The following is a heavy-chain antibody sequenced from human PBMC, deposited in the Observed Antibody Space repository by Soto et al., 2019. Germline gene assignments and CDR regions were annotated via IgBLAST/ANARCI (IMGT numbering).Heavy chain of an antibody. J-gene: IGHJ6*02. CDR3: ARTTPQNLSPFAAAGTWGLYYYYGMDV. CDR2: IIPIFGTA. D-gene: IGHD6-13*01. Sequence: ASVKVSCKASGGTFSSYAISWVRQAPGQGLEWMGGIIPIFGTANYAQKFQGRVTITADESTSTAYMELSSLRSEDTAMYYCARTTPQNLSPFAAAGTWGLYYYYGMDVWGQGTTVTVSS. CDR1: GGTFSSYA. V-gene: IGHV1-69*13.